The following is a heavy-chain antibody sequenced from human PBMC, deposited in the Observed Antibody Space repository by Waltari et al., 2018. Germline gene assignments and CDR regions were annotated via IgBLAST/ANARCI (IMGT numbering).Heavy chain of an antibody. D-gene: IGHD3-3*01. CDR2: VNPNTRDT. CDR3: ARVLYDFWGGYHPNDVFDF. J-gene: IGHJ3*01. Sequence: QVHLVQSGAEVKKPGASVTVSCKASGYTFTGHVIHWVRQAPGQGLEWVGSVNPNTRDTYSAQKFEGRVTMTRDTSISTAYLDLSRLTSDDTAVYYCARVLYDFWGGYHPNDVFDFWGQGTVVIVSS. CDR1: GYTFTGHV. V-gene: IGHV1-2*02.